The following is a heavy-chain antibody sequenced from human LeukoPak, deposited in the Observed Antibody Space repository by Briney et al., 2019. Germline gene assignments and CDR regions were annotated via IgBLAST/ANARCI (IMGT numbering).Heavy chain of an antibody. CDR3: AKVYDSSSWPWSFDL. V-gene: IGHV3-23*01. Sequence: AGGSLRLSCAASGFTVSSNYMSWVRQAPGKGLEWVSAISGSGGSTYYADSVKGRFTISRDNSKNTLYLQMNSLRAEDTAVYYCAKVYDSSSWPWSFDLWAVAPWSLSPQ. D-gene: IGHD6-13*01. CDR1: GFTVSSNY. CDR2: ISGSGGST. J-gene: IGHJ2*01.